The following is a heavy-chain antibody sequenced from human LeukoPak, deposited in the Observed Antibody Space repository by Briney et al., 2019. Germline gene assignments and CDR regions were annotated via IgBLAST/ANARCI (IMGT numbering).Heavy chain of an antibody. CDR2: IYHSGSA. CDR3: ARSSYYDILTGYYNFDY. J-gene: IGHJ4*02. V-gene: IGHV4-59*01. CDR1: GGSISSYY. Sequence: SETLSLTCTVSGGSISSYYWSWIRQPPGKGLEWIGYIYHSGSANYNPSLKSRVTISVDTSKNQFSLKLSSVTAADTAVYYCARSSYYDILTGYYNFDYWGQGTLVTVSS. D-gene: IGHD3-9*01.